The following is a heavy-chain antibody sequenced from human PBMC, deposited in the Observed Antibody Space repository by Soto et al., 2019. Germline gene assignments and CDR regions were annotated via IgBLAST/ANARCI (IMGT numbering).Heavy chain of an antibody. V-gene: IGHV3-74*01. CDR1: GFTFSIYW. CDR3: ARGGAYGDYRSDY. CDR2: INADGNYT. D-gene: IGHD4-17*01. Sequence: EVQLVESGGGLVQPGGSQRLSCAASGFTFSIYWMHWVRQVPGKGLVWVSRINADGNYTSNADFVKGRFIVSRDNAKNTLYLQMDSLRAEDTAVYFCARGGAYGDYRSDYWGQGTLVTVSS. J-gene: IGHJ4*02.